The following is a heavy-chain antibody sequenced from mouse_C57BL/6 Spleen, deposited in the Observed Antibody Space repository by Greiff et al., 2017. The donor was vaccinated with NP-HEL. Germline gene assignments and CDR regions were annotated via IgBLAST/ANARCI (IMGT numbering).Heavy chain of an antibody. CDR3: ARHCCNYPDAMDY. D-gene: IGHD2-1*01. CDR2: IWSDGST. V-gene: IGHV2-6-1*01. CDR1: GFSLTSYG. Sequence: VQVVESGPGLVAPSQSLSITCTVSGFSLTSYGVHWVRQPPGKGLEWLVVIWSDGSTTYNSALKSRMSISKDNSKSQVFLKMNSRQTDDTAMYYCARHCCNYPDAMDYWGQGTSVTVSS. J-gene: IGHJ4*01.